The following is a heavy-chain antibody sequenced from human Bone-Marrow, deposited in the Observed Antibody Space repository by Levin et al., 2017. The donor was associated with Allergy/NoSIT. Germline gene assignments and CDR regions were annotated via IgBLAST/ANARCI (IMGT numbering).Heavy chain of an antibody. V-gene: IGHV3-53*01. Sequence: GESLKISCAASGFTVSSNYMSWVRQAPGQGLEWVSVIYSGGSTYYTDSVKGRFTISRDNSKNTLYLQMNSLRAEDTAMYYCATAHDSTTDYWGQGTLVTVSS. CDR2: IYSGGST. CDR1: GFTVSSNY. D-gene: IGHD3-22*01. CDR3: ATAHDSTTDY. J-gene: IGHJ4*02.